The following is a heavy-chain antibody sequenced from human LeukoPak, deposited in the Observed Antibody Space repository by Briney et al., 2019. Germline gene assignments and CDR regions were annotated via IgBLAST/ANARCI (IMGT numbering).Heavy chain of an antibody. CDR1: GGSFSGYY. J-gene: IGHJ5*02. Sequence: SETLSLTCAVSGGSFSGYYWSWIRQPPGKGLEWIGEINHSGSTNYNPSLKSRVTISVDTSKNQFSLKLSSVTAADTAVYYCARRRLLAKGNWFDPWGQGTLVTVSS. V-gene: IGHV4-34*01. CDR3: ARRRLLAKGNWFDP. CDR2: INHSGST.